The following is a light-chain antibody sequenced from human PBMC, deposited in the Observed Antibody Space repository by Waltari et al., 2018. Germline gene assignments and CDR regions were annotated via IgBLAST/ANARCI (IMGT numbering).Light chain of an antibody. CDR3: QQYNRYSS. Sequence: DIQMAQSPSTLSASVGNRVTLTCRASQSISYSLAWYQQKPGKAPKLLIYTASTLEGGVPSRFSGSGSGTEFTLTITSLQPDDFATYYCQQYNRYSSFGQGTRLEI. J-gene: IGKJ5*01. CDR1: QSISYS. CDR2: TAS. V-gene: IGKV1-5*03.